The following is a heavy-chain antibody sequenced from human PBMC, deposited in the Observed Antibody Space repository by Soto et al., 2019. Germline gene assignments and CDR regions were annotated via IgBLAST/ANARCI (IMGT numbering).Heavy chain of an antibody. D-gene: IGHD4-17*01. V-gene: IGHV4-59*02. CDR1: VGSVISYY. J-gene: IGHJ4*02. Sequence: SETRSLTCTGYVGSVISYYWSWIRQPPGDRLEWIGYVYYSGTTNYNPSLKSRVTISVDMSKNQFSLRLSSVTAADTALYFCARTTAVPNTLRSRYFFDYWGQGTLVTVSS. CDR2: VYYSGTT. CDR3: ARTTAVPNTLRSRYFFDY.